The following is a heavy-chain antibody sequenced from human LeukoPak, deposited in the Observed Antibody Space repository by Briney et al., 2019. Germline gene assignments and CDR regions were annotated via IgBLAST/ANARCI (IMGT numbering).Heavy chain of an antibody. CDR3: ARHIYSGSYYWFDP. J-gene: IGHJ5*02. V-gene: IGHV4-39*01. CDR2: IYYSGST. D-gene: IGHD1-26*01. Sequence: SETLSLTCTVSGGSISSSSSHWGWIRQPPGEGLEWIGSIYYSGSTYYNPSLKSRVTISVDTSKNQLSLKLSSVTAADTAVYYCARHIYSGSYYWFDPWGQRTLVTVSS. CDR1: GGSISSSSSH.